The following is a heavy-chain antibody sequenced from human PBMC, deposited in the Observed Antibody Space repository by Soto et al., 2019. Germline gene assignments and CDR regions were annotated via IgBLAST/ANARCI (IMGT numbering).Heavy chain of an antibody. Sequence: QVQLVESGGGVVQPGGSLRLSCAASGFTFSSSGMHWVRQAPGKGLEWVAVISYDGSIKYYADSVRGRFTISRDNSKNTLYLQMNSLRAEDTAVFYCAKEAAATGGIGAVDIWGQGTLVTVSS. CDR3: AKEAAATGGIGAVDI. J-gene: IGHJ3*02. V-gene: IGHV3-30*18. CDR1: GFTFSSSG. CDR2: ISYDGSIK. D-gene: IGHD1-26*01.